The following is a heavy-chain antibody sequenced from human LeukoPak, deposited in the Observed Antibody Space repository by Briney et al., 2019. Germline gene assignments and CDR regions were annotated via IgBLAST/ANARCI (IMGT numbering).Heavy chain of an antibody. CDR3: ARDSRGPGAY. CDR1: GGSISSGGYY. J-gene: IGHJ4*02. Sequence: SETLSLTCTVSGGSISSGGYYWSWIRQPPGKGLEWIGYICHSGSTYYNPSLKSRVTISVDRSKNQFSLKLSSVTAADTAVYYCARDSRGPGAYWGQGTLVTVSS. CDR2: ICHSGST. V-gene: IGHV4-30-2*01. D-gene: IGHD7-27*01.